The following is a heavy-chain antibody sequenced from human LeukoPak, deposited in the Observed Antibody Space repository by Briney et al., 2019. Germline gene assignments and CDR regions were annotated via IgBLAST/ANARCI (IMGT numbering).Heavy chain of an antibody. CDR1: GGSFSGYY. CDR3: ARAVPAGFGSSWYRGAVDY. J-gene: IGHJ4*02. Sequence: SETLSLTCAVYGGSFSGYYWSWIRQPPGKGLEWIGEINHSGSTNYNPSLKSRVTISVDTSKNQFSLKLSSVTVADTAVYYCARAVPAGFGSSWYRGAVDYWGQGTLVTVSS. D-gene: IGHD6-13*01. V-gene: IGHV4-34*01. CDR2: INHSGST.